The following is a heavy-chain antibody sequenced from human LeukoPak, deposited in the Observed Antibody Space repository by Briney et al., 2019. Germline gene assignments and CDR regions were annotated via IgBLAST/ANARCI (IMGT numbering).Heavy chain of an antibody. CDR3: ARDLQSRGYSYGDY. V-gene: IGHV3-21*01. J-gene: IGHJ4*02. D-gene: IGHD5-18*01. CDR2: ISSSSSYI. Sequence: PGGSLRLSCAASGFTFGSYSMNWVRQAPGKGLEWVSSISSSSSYIYYADSVKGRFTISRDNAKNSLYLQMNSLRAEDTAVYYCARDLQSRGYSYGDYWGQGTLVTVSS. CDR1: GFTFGSYS.